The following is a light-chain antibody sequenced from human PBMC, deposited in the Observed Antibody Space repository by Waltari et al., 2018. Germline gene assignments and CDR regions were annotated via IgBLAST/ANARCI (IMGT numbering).Light chain of an antibody. J-gene: IGLJ3*02. CDR1: TGTVPCGAF. CDR2: STS. Sequence: QTVVAHHPSLTVSPGGTVTLTCPPITGTVPCGAFPNWIQQIPAQTPRTLMHSTSNRQWWAPARCSGALLGGKAALTVSGVQPEDEAEYYCLLYYGGANLWVFGGGTKLTVL. CDR3: LLYYGGANLWV. V-gene: IGLV7-43*01.